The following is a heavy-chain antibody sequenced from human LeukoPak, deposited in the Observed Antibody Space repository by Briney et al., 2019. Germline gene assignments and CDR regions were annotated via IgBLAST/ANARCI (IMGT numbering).Heavy chain of an antibody. CDR2: IYHSETT. Sequence: PSETLSLTCSVSGGSISSSSDYWGWVRQPPGTGLEWTGSIYHSETTYYNPSLKSRVIISVDTSKNQFFLKLNSVTAADTAVYYCGRPNPDSSGYYGSFDPWGQGILVTVSS. J-gene: IGHJ5*02. CDR1: GGSISSSSDY. V-gene: IGHV4-39*01. CDR3: GRPNPDSSGYYGSFDP. D-gene: IGHD3-22*01.